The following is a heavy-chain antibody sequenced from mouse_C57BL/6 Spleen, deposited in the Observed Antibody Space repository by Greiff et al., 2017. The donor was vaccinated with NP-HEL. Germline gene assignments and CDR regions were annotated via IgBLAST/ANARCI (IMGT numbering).Heavy chain of an antibody. CDR3: AREGDYDGAWFAY. CDR1: GYTFTSYW. D-gene: IGHD2-4*01. CDR2: IDPSDSET. Sequence: VKLQQPGAELVRPGSSVKLSCKASGYTFTSYWMHWVKQRPIQGLEWIGNIDPSDSETHYNQKFKDKATLTVDKSSSTAYMQLSSLTSEDSAVYYCAREGDYDGAWFAYWGQGTLVTVSA. V-gene: IGHV1-52*01. J-gene: IGHJ3*01.